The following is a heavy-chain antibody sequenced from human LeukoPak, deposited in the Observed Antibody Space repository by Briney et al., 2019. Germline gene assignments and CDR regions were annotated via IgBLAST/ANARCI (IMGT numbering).Heavy chain of an antibody. CDR3: ARVISAISGENFDY. V-gene: IGHV4-59*01. D-gene: IGHD2-21*01. CDR2: IHSSGRT. J-gene: IGHJ4*02. CDR1: GGSLNSYY. Sequence: SETLSLTCSVSGGSLNSYYLNWIRQPPGKGLEWIGYIHSSGRTKYNPSLQSRVTISIDTSKNQFSLNLNSVTAADTAVYYCARVISAISGENFDYWGQGTLVTVSS.